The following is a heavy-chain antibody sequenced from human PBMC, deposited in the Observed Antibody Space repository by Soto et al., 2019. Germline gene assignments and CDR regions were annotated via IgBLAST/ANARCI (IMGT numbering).Heavy chain of an antibody. CDR3: ARDTYYDSSGLNPFDY. CDR1: GFTVRSNY. V-gene: IGHV3-53*01. J-gene: IGHJ4*02. Sequence: PGGSLRLSCAVSGFTVRSNYMNWVRQAPGKGLEWVSTIYSSGNTYYADSVKGRFTISRDNSKNTLYLQMNSLRAEDTAVYYCARDTYYDSSGLNPFDYWGQGTLVTVSS. CDR2: IYSSGNT. D-gene: IGHD3-22*01.